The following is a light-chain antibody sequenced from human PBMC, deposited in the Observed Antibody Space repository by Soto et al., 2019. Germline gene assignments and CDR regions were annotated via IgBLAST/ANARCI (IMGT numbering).Light chain of an antibody. CDR1: SSDIGSYNL. Sequence: QSALTQPGSVSGSPEQSITISCSGTSSDIGSYNLVSWYQHHPGKAPKVIIFEGSRLPSGVSSRFSGSKSGNTASLTISGLRPEDEADYYCSSYAGSNVLVVFGGGTKLTVL. J-gene: IGLJ2*01. CDR3: SSYAGSNVLVV. CDR2: EGS. V-gene: IGLV2-23*01.